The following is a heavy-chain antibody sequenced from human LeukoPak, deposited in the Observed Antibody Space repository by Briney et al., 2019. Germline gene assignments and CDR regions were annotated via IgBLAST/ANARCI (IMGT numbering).Heavy chain of an antibody. V-gene: IGHV1-69*04. J-gene: IGHJ4*02. Sequence: GASVKVSCKASGGTFSSYAISWVRQAPGQGLEWMGRIIPILGIANYAQKFQGRVTITADKSTSTAYMELSSLRSEDTAVYYCARDRVGIAAAGTFDYWGQGTLVTVSS. CDR3: ARDRVGIAAAGTFDY. D-gene: IGHD6-13*01. CDR1: GGTFSSYA. CDR2: IIPILGIA.